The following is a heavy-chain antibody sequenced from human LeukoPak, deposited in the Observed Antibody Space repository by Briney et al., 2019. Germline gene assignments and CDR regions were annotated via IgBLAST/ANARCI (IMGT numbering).Heavy chain of an antibody. D-gene: IGHD3-22*01. CDR3: AREGSYDSSGPKTDY. J-gene: IGHJ4*02. CDR1: GFTFSSYW. CDR2: IKQDGSEK. V-gene: IGHV3-7*01. Sequence: PGGSLRLSCAASGFTFSSYWMSWVRQAPGKGLEWVANIKQDGSEKYYVDSVKGRFTISRDNAKNSLYLQMNSLRAEDTAAYYCAREGSYDSSGPKTDYWGQGTLVTVSS.